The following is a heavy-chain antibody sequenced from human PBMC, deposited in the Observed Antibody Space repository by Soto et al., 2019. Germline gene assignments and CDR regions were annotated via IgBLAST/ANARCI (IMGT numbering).Heavy chain of an antibody. D-gene: IGHD3-22*01. V-gene: IGHV4-30-4*01. CDR1: GGSVSNGDHY. CDR2: VYYSGST. J-gene: IGHJ4*02. Sequence: QVQLQESGPGLVKPSQTLSLTCTVSGGSVSNGDHYWSWIRQPPGKGLEWIGYVYYSGSTYYNPYLGSRVTISIDTSKNQFSLKLNSVTASDAAVYFCATESSGSSPLHFDFWGQGALVSVSS. CDR3: ATESSGSSPLHFDF.